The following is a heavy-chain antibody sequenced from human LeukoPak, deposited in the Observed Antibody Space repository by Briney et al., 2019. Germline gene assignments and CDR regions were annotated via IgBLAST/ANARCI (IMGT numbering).Heavy chain of an antibody. J-gene: IGHJ4*02. V-gene: IGHV3-74*01. CDR1: GFSLSSYW. CDR3: ARGNSHSFDY. CDR2: INSDGSST. D-gene: IGHD4-11*01. Sequence: GGSLRLSCAASGFSLSSYWTHWVRQTPGKGPVWVSRINSDGSSTSYADSVKGRFTISRDNAKNTLYLQMNSLRAEDTAVYYCARGNSHSFDYWGQGALVTVSS.